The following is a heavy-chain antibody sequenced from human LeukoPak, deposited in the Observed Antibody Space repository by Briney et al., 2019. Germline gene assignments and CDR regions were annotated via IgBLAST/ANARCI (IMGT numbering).Heavy chain of an antibody. CDR2: INHSGST. J-gene: IGHJ6*03. V-gene: IGHV4-34*01. CDR3: ARVHSSPIYYMDV. CDR1: GGSFSGYY. Sequence: PSETLSLTCAVYGGSFSGYYWSWIRQPPGKGLEWIGEINHSGSTNYSPSLKSRVTISVDTSKNQFSLKLSPVTAADTAVYYCARVHSSPIYYMDVWGKGTTVTVSS. D-gene: IGHD6-13*01.